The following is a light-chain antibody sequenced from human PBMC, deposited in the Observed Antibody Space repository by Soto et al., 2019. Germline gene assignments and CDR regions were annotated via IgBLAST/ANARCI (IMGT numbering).Light chain of an antibody. CDR1: QDITDY. CDR2: TAS. J-gene: IGKJ1*01. V-gene: IGKV1-27*01. CDR3: QNYDSAPWT. Sequence: DIQMTQSPSSLSASVGDRVTITCRASQDITDYLAWYQQKPGQVPKLLVYTASTLQSGVPSRSTASGSGTDFTLTITGLQPEDFATYYCQNYDSAPWTFGQGTKVDIK.